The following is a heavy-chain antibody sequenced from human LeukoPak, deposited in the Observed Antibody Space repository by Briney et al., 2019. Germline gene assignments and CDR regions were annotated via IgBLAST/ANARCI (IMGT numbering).Heavy chain of an antibody. CDR2: IGTAGDT. D-gene: IGHD6-13*01. V-gene: IGHV3-13*01. CDR1: GFTFSSYD. Sequence: GGSLRLSCAASGFTFSSYDMHWVRQATGKGLEWISAIGTAGDTYYPGSVKGRFTISRENAKNSLYLQMNSLRAGDTAVYYCARDSAAGLYGMDVWGQGTTVTVSS. J-gene: IGHJ6*02. CDR3: ARDSAAGLYGMDV.